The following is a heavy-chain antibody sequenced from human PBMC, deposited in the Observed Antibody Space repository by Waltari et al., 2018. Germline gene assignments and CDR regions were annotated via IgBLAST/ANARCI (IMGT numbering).Heavy chain of an antibody. D-gene: IGHD6-19*01. CDR2: IYSGSST. J-gene: IGHJ6*02. CDR3: ARQSYSSGWYASYYYGMDV. V-gene: IGHV3-53*01. CDR1: GFTVSSNY. Sequence: EVQLVESGGGLIQPGGSLRLSCAASGFTVSSNYMSWVRQAPGKGLEWVSVIYSGSSTYYADSVKGRFTISRDNSKNTLYLQMNSLRAEDTAVYYCARQSYSSGWYASYYYGMDVWGQGTTVTVSS.